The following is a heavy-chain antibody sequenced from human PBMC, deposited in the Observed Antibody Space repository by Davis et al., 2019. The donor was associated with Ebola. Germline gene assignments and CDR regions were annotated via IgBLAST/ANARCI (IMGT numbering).Heavy chain of an antibody. V-gene: IGHV3-15*07. CDR3: TIRHGLG. D-gene: IGHD3/OR15-3a*01. J-gene: IGHJ4*02. CDR2: IKSKSDGGTT. CDR1: GFTFYNAW. Sequence: PGGSLRLSCTASGFTFYNAWMNWVRQAPGKGLGWVGRIKSKSDGGTTDYAAPVKGRFTISRDDSKNTLYLQMNSLKTEDTAMYYCTIRHGLGGGQGTLVTVSS.